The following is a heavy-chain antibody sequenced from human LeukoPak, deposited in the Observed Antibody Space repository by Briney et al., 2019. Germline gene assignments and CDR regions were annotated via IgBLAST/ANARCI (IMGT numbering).Heavy chain of an antibody. V-gene: IGHV3-53*01. D-gene: IGHD5-18*01. CDR1: GFSFSSYA. Sequence: GGSLRLSCVASGFSFSSYAMSWVRQAPGKGLEWVSVIYSGGSTYYADSVKGRFTISRDNSKNTLYLQMNSLRAEDTAVYYCARYSYGHFDYWGQGTLVTVSS. J-gene: IGHJ4*02. CDR3: ARYSYGHFDY. CDR2: IYSGGST.